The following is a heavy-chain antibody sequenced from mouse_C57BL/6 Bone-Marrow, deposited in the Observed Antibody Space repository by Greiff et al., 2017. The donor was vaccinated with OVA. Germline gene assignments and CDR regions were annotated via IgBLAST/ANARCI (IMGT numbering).Heavy chain of an antibody. J-gene: IGHJ4*01. CDR3: ARAYYYGSSPYYAMDD. V-gene: IGHV1-22*01. CDR1: GYTFTDYN. CDR2: INPNNGGT. Sequence: VQLQQSGPELVKPGASVKLSCKASGYTFTDYNMHWVKQSPGKSLEWIGYINPNNGGTSYNQKFKGKATLTVNKSSSTAYLELRSLTSEDSAVYYCARAYYYGSSPYYAMDDWGQGTSVTVSS. D-gene: IGHD1-1*01.